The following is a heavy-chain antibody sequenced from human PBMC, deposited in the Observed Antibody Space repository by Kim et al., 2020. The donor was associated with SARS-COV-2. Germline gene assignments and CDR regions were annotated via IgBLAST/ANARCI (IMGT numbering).Heavy chain of an antibody. V-gene: IGHV3-33*06. D-gene: IGHD3-10*01. CDR3: AKDRGHYYFDY. CDR1: GFTFSSYG. J-gene: IGHJ4*02. CDR2: IWYDGSNK. Sequence: GGSLRLSCAASGFTFSSYGMHWVRQAPGKGLEWVAVIWYDGSNKYYADSVKGRFTISRDNSKNTLYLQMNSLRAEDTAVYYCAKDRGHYYFDYWGQGTLVTVSS.